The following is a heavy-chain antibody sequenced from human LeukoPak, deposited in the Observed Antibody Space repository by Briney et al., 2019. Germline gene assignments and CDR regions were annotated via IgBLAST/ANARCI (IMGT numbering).Heavy chain of an antibody. Sequence: SSETLSLTCTVSGGSISSGTYYWSWIRQPAGKGLEWIGRIYTSGSTDYNPSLKSRVTISVDTSKNQFSLKLSSVTAADTAVYYCASELYYYGSDNQSGENWFDPWGQGTLVTVSS. CDR1: GGSISSGTYY. CDR3: ASELYYYGSDNQSGENWFDP. CDR2: IYTSGST. J-gene: IGHJ5*02. D-gene: IGHD3-10*01. V-gene: IGHV4-61*02.